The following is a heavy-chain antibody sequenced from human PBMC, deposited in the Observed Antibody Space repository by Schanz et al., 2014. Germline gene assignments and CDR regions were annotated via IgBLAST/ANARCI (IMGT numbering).Heavy chain of an antibody. CDR3: ARAHGNNWYGKGLDY. Sequence: DVQLLESGGGLVQPGGSLRLSCAASGFTFSSYSMNWVRQAPGKGLEWVSSISSSSSYIYYADSVKGRFTISRDNSKNTLYLQMNSLRADDTAVYFCARAHGNNWYGKGLDYWGQGTQVTVSS. CDR2: ISSSSSYI. V-gene: IGHV3-21*01. D-gene: IGHD1-1*01. CDR1: GFTFSSYS. J-gene: IGHJ4*02.